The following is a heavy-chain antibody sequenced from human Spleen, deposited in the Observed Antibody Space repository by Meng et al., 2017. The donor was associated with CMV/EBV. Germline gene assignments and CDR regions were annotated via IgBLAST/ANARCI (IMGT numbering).Heavy chain of an antibody. J-gene: IGHJ4*02. CDR3: AREGDYGDYVDY. CDR2: ISYSGNT. CDR1: GGSLNSGAYY. V-gene: IGHV4-31*03. Sequence: TVSGGSLNSGAYYWSWIRQHPEKGLEWIGFISYSGNTYYNPSLKSRVSISVDTSKNQFSLNLTSVTAADTAMYYCAREGDYGDYVDYWGQGTLVTVSS. D-gene: IGHD4-17*01.